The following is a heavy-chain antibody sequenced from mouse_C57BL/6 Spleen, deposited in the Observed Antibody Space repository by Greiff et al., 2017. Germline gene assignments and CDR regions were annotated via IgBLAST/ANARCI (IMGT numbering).Heavy chain of an antibody. Sequence: DVTLVESGEGLVKPGGSLKLSCAASGFTFSSYAMSWVRQTPETRLEWVAYISSGGDYIYYADPVKGRFTISRDNARNTLYLQMSSLKSEDTAMYYCTREGLNYFDYWGQGTTLTVSS. V-gene: IGHV5-9-1*02. CDR2: ISSGGDYI. CDR3: TREGLNYFDY. CDR1: GFTFSSYA. J-gene: IGHJ2*01. D-gene: IGHD3-3*01.